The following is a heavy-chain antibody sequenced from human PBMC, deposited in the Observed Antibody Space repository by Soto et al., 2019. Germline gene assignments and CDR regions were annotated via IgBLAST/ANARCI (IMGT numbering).Heavy chain of an antibody. CDR1: GFTFTNAW. D-gene: IGHD3-16*02. CDR2: IKSETDGGTT. Sequence: EVQLVESGGGLVEPGGSLRLSCAASGFTFTNAWMNWVRQAPGKGLEWVGRIKSETDGGTTDYAAPVKGRFIISRHDSENTLSLQMNSLKSEDTAVYYCTADYKGTYRVGASDFWGQGTMVTVSS. J-gene: IGHJ3*01. CDR3: TADYKGTYRVGASDF. V-gene: IGHV3-15*07.